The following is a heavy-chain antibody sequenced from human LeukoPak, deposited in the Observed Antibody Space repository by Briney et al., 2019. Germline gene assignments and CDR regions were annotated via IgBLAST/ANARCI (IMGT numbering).Heavy chain of an antibody. CDR1: GYTFINHD. CDR3: ARGPWLVTGGDFDY. V-gene: IGHV1-8*03. CDR2: MNSNSGNT. Sequence: ASVKVSCKGYGYTFINHDIDWVRQAAGQGLEWMGWMNSNSGNTGYAQKFQGRVTFTRDTSISTAYMELYSLTSDDTAVYYCARGPWLVTGGDFDYWGQGTLVTVPS. J-gene: IGHJ4*02. D-gene: IGHD6-19*01.